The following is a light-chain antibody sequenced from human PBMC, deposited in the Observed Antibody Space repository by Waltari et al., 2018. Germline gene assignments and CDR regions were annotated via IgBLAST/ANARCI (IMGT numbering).Light chain of an antibody. CDR1: QSVSSN. V-gene: IGKV3-15*01. J-gene: IGKJ5*01. CDR2: EAS. Sequence: EIVMTQSPDTLSVSPGERATFSCRASQSVSSNLAWYQQKPGQAPRLLIYEASTRATSIPARFRGSGSGTDFSLTISSLQSEDSAVYDCQQYNHWPPITFGQGTRLEIK. CDR3: QQYNHWPPIT.